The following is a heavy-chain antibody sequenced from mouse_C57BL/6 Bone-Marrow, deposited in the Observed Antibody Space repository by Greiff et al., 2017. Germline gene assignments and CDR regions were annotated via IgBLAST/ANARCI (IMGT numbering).Heavy chain of an antibody. V-gene: IGHV5-6*01. CDR2: ISSGGSYT. CDR3: ARHDGYFWYFDV. J-gene: IGHJ1*03. D-gene: IGHD2-3*01. Sequence: EVQRVESGGDLVKPGGSLKLSCAASGFTFSSYGMSWVRRTPDKRLEWVATISSGGSYTYYPDSVKGRFTISRDNAKNTLYLQMSSLKSEDTAMYYCARHDGYFWYFDVWGTGTTVTVSS. CDR1: GFTFSSYG.